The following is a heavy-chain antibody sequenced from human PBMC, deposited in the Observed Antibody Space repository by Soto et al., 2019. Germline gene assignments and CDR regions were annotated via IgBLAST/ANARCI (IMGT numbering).Heavy chain of an antibody. CDR2: IDWDDDK. CDR1: GFSVSTSGMS. V-gene: IGHV2-70*17. D-gene: IGHD5-12*01. Sequence: SGPTLVNPPQTLTLTCSFSGFSVSTSGMSVSWIRQPPGKALEWLARIDWDDDKFYNTSLKTRLTISKDTSKNQVVLTMTNMDPVDTATYYCARLVVAKYYFEYWGPGTLVTVSS. CDR3: ARLVVAKYYFEY. J-gene: IGHJ4*02.